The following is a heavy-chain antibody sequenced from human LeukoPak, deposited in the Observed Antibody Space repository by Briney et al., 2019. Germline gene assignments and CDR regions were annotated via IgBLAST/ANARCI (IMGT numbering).Heavy chain of an antibody. CDR2: ISYDGNHN. J-gene: IGHJ4*02. CDR1: GFSFRRHG. V-gene: IGHV3-30*18. D-gene: IGHD5-24*01. Sequence: GGSLRLSCAASGFSFRRHGMHWVRQAPGKGLEWVAVISYDGNHNYYADSVKGRFTISRDNSKNTLYLQMNSLRSEDTAVYYCAEDKGEMSTIILDYWGQGTLVTVSS. CDR3: AEDKGEMSTIILDY.